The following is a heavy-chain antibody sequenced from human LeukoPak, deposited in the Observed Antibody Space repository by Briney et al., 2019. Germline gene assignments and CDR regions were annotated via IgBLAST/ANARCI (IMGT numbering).Heavy chain of an antibody. CDR1: GGSISSYY. V-gene: IGHV4-59*08. D-gene: IGHD3-9*01. J-gene: IGHJ4*02. CDR2: IYYSGST. CDR3: AREREHYDILTGYYRGFDY. Sequence: SETLSLTCTVSGGSISSYYWSWIRQPPGKGLEWIGYIYYSGSTNYNPSLKSRVTISVDTSKNQFSLKLSSVTAAGTAVYYCAREREHYDILTGYYRGFDYWGQGTLVTVSS.